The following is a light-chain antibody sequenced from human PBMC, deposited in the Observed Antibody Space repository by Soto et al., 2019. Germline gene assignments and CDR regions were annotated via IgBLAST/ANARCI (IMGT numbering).Light chain of an antibody. Sequence: QSVLTQPPSASGTPGQRVTISCSGSSSSIRSNTVNWYQQLPGTAHNLLIFGHNQRPSGVPARFAGSKSGTSASQAISGLQSEDEADYYCAACDDSLNGRVFGGGTKLTVL. CDR3: AACDDSLNGRV. CDR1: SSSIRSNT. J-gene: IGLJ2*01. CDR2: GHN. V-gene: IGLV1-44*01.